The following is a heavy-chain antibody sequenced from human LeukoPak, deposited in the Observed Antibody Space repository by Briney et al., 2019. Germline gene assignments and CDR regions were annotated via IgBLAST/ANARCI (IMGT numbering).Heavy chain of an antibody. J-gene: IGHJ4*02. CDR1: GFTFSSYG. CDR3: AKDPVTMVRGVIIPPDY. V-gene: IGHV3-30*02. CDR2: IRHDGSNK. D-gene: IGHD3-10*01. Sequence: GGSLRLSCAASGFTFSSYGMHWVRQAPGKGLEWVAFIRHDGSNKYYADSVKGRFTISRDNSKNTLYLQMNSLRAEDTAVYYCAKDPVTMVRGVIIPPDYWGQGTLVTVSS.